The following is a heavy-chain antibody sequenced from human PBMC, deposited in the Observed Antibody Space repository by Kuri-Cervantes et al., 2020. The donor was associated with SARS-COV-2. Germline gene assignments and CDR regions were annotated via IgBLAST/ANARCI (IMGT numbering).Heavy chain of an antibody. CDR3: ARDSEEWELRGDFDY. CDR1: GYTFPNYA. CDR2: ISVYNGAT. V-gene: IGHV1-18*01. J-gene: IGHJ4*02. D-gene: IGHD1-26*01. Sequence: ASVKVSCKASGYTFPNYAISWVRQAPGQGLEWMGWISVYNGATNYARNFQGRVTMTTVTSTSTAYMELGSLRPDDTAVYYCARDSEEWELRGDFDYWGQGTRVTGAS.